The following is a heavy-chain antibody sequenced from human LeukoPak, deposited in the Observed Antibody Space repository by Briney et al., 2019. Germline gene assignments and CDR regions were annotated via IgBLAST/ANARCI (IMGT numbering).Heavy chain of an antibody. J-gene: IGHJ5*02. CDR2: ISAYNGNT. CDR1: GYTFTSYG. V-gene: IGHV1-18*01. D-gene: IGHD4-17*01. CDR3: ARKAGPTVTSDTKLDP. Sequence: ASVKVSCKASGYTFTSYGISWVRQAPGQGLEWMGWISAYNGNTNYAQKLQGRVTMTRDTSISTAYMELSRLRSDDTAVYYCARKAGPTVTSDTKLDPWGQGTLVTVSS.